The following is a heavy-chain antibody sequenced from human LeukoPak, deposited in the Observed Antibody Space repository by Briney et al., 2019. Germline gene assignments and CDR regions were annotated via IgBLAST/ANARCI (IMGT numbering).Heavy chain of an antibody. CDR2: IYTSGST. D-gene: IGHD6-19*01. CDR1: GGSISSYY. J-gene: IGHJ2*01. CDR3: ARDYSSGRYYWYFDL. V-gene: IGHV4-4*07. Sequence: PSETLSLTCTVSGGSISSYYWSWIRQPAGKGLEWIGRIYTSGSTNYNPSLKSRVTMSVDTSKNQFSLKLSSVTAADTAVYYCARDYSSGRYYWYFDLWGRGTLVTVSS.